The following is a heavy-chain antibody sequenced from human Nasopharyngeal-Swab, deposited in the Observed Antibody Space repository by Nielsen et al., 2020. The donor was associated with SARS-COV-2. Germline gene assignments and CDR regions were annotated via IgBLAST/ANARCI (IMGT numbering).Heavy chain of an antibody. CDR3: ARDAIGYCSSTSCFLYNWFDP. CDR1: GYTFTSYD. V-gene: IGHV1-18*01. CDR2: ISAYNGNT. D-gene: IGHD2-2*01. J-gene: IGHJ5*02. Sequence: ASVKVSCKASGYTFTSYDINWVRQATGQGLEWMGWISAYNGNTNYAQKLQGRVTMTTDTSTSTAYMELRSLRSDDTAVYYCARDAIGYCSSTSCFLYNWFDPWGQGTLVTVSS.